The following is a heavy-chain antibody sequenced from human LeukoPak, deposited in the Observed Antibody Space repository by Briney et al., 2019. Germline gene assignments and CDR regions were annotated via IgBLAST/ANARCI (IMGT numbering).Heavy chain of an antibody. V-gene: IGHV3-21*01. D-gene: IGHD3-3*01. CDR2: ISSSSSYI. Sequence: GGSLRLSCAASGFTFSSYSMNWVRQAPGKGLEWVSSISSSSSYIYYADSVKGRFTISRDNAKNSLYLQMNSLRAEDTAVYYCARNGFWSATALDYWGQGTLVTVSS. CDR1: GFTFSSYS. J-gene: IGHJ4*02. CDR3: ARNGFWSATALDY.